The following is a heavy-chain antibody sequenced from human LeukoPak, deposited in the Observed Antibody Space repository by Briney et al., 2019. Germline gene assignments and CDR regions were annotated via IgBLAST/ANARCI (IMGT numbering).Heavy chain of an antibody. CDR2: INPSGGSK. CDR1: GYTFTSYH. Sequence: VASVKVSCKASGYTFTSYHMHWVRQAPGQGLEWMGIINPSGGSKSYAQKFQGRVTMTWDTSTSTVYMELSSLRSEDTAVYYRARAETISSSWPCYFDYWGQGTLVTVSS. J-gene: IGHJ4*02. CDR3: ARAETISSSWPCYFDY. V-gene: IGHV1-46*01. D-gene: IGHD6-13*01.